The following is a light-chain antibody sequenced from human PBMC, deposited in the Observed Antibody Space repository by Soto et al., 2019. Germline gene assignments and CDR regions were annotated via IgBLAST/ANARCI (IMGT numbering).Light chain of an antibody. J-gene: IGKJ3*01. CDR1: QSVSTY. CDR2: AAS. Sequence: DIQMTQSPSSLSASVGDRVTITCRASQSVSTYLNWYQQKPGKAPKFLIYAASSLQSGVPSRFSGSGSGTDFTLTISSLQPEAFATYYCQQSYSTLFTFGPGTKVDIK. CDR3: QQSYSTLFT. V-gene: IGKV1-39*01.